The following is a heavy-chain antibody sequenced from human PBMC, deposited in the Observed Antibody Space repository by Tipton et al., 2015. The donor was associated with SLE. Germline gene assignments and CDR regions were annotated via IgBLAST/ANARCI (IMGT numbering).Heavy chain of an antibody. CDR2: IYYSGNT. V-gene: IGHV4-39*07. Sequence: LSLTCTVSGGSISITSYYWGWIRQSPGKGLEWIGNIYYSGNTYYSLSLESRVTISVDTSKNQFSLKLSSVTAADTAVYYCARHRGYFTVSDYLDYWGQGTLVTVSS. CDR3: ARHRGYFTVSDYLDY. J-gene: IGHJ4*02. D-gene: IGHD3-10*01. CDR1: GGSISITSYY.